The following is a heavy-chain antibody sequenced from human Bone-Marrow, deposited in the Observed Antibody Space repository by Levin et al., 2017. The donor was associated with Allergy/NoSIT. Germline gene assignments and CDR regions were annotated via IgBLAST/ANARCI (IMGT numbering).Heavy chain of an antibody. CDR1: GGSISSGGSS. D-gene: IGHD3-10*01. J-gene: IGHJ5*02. V-gene: IGHV4-30-2*01. Sequence: SETLSLTCALSGGSISSGGSSWSWIRQPPGTGLEWFGYIFHTGSTYYNSSLKSRVTISVDRSKNQLSLKLTSVTAADTAVYYCARSFTMLRGEFDPWGQGILVTVSS. CDR3: ARSFTMLRGEFDP. CDR2: IFHTGST.